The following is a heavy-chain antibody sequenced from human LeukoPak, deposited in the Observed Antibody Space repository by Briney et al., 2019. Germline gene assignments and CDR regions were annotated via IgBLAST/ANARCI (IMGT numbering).Heavy chain of an antibody. V-gene: IGHV3-21*01. CDR3: ARDYDFWSGLDC. CDR2: ISSSSSYI. D-gene: IGHD3-3*01. Sequence: PGGSLRLSCAVSGFTFSGYSMSWVGEAPGKGLKWFSSISSSSSYIYYADSVKGRFTISRDNAKNSLYLQMNSLRAEDTAVYYCARDYDFWSGLDCWGQGTLVTVSS. J-gene: IGHJ4*02. CDR1: GFTFSGYS.